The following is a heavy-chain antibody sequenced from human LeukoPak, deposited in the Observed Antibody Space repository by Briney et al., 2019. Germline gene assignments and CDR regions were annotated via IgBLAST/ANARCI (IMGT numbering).Heavy chain of an antibody. V-gene: IGHV3-13*01. CDR3: TRELRTAAGYDAYDL. CDR1: GFTFSNSD. CDR2: IGIVGDT. Sequence: GGSLRLSCAASGFTFSNSDMHWVRQATGNCLEWVSAIGIVGDTYYSDSVKGRFTISRENAKNSLYLQMNSLRAGDTAVYYCTRELRTAAGYDAYDLWGQGTMVTVSS. D-gene: IGHD6-25*01. J-gene: IGHJ3*01.